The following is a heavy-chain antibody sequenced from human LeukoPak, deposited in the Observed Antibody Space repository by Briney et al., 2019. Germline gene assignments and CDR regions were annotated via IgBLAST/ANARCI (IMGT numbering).Heavy chain of an antibody. CDR2: ISGDGGST. D-gene: IGHD3-22*01. CDR1: GITFRNYA. J-gene: IGHJ4*02. V-gene: IGHV3-43*02. CDR3: AKDRSSSGYFYYFDY. Sequence: GGSLRLSCAVSGITFRNYAMHWVRQAPGKGLKWVSLISGDGGSTYYADSVKGRFTISRDNSKNSLYLQMNSLRTEDTALYYCAKDRSSSGYFYYFDYWGQGTLVTVSS.